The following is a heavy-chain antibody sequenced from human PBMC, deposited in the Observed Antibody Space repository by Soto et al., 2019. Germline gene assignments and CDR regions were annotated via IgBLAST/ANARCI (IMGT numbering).Heavy chain of an antibody. CDR3: ARGPSQWLEDPTHYYYYYMDV. J-gene: IGHJ6*03. CDR1: GFTFSSYS. D-gene: IGHD3-22*01. V-gene: IGHV3-21*01. Sequence: EVQLVESGGGLVKPGGSLRLSCAASGFTFSSYSMNWVRQAPGKGLEWVSSISSSSSYIYYADSVKGRFTISRDNAKNSLHLQMNSLRAEDTPVYYCARGPSQWLEDPTHYYYYYMDVWGKGTTVTLSS. CDR2: ISSSSSYI.